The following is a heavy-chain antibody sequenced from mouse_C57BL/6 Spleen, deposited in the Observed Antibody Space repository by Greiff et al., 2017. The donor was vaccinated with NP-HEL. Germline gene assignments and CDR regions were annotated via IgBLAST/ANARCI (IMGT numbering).Heavy chain of an antibody. Sequence: QVQLQQSGPELVKPGASVKISCKASGYAFSSSWMNWVKQRPGKGLEWIGRIYPGDGDTNYNGKFKGKATLTADKSSSTAYMQLISLTSEDSAVYFCARSRDSNSFFDYWGQCTTLTVSS. V-gene: IGHV1-82*01. CDR2: IYPGDGDT. D-gene: IGHD2-5*01. CDR3: ARSRDSNSFFDY. J-gene: IGHJ2*01. CDR1: GYAFSSSW.